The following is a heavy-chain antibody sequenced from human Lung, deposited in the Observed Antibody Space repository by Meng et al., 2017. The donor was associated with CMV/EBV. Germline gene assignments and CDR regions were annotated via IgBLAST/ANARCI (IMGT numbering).Heavy chain of an antibody. CDR1: GYTFSTYT. D-gene: IGHD3-3*01. CDR3: ARGYDSWSAYYLIDP. J-gene: IGHJ5*02. CDR2: ISPYNGDT. Sequence: ASVKVSCKASGYTFSTYTIIWVRQAPGQGLEWMGWISPYNGDTNYAPKFQGRVSMTTDTSTSTAYLELRSLRSDDTAVYYCARGYDSWSAYYLIDPWGQGTLVTVSS. V-gene: IGHV1-18*01.